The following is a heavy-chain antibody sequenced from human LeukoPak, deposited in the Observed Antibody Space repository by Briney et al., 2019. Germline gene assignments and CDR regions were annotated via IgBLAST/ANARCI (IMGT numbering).Heavy chain of an antibody. J-gene: IGHJ4*02. CDR2: INHSGST. CDR3: ARLRYGATMVRGVINKYYFDY. CDR1: GGSHSGYY. V-gene: IGHV4-34*01. Sequence: AETLSFTCAVWGGSHSGYYWSWIRQPRGKGLEWIGEINHSGSTNYNPSLKSRVPISVDTSKNQFSLKLSSVTAADTAVYYCARLRYGATMVRGVINKYYFDYWGQGTLVTVSS. D-gene: IGHD3-10*01.